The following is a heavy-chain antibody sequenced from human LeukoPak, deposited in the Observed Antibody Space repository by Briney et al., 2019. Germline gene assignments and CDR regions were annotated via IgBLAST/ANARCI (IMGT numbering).Heavy chain of an antibody. J-gene: IGHJ4*02. CDR3: ARERYSGSYRHLLYFDY. V-gene: IGHV4-59*01. CDR1: GGSISSYY. CDR2: IYYSGST. Sequence: PSETLSLTCTVSGGSISSYYWSWIRQPPGKGLEWIGYIYYSGSTNYNPSLKSRVTISVDTSKNQFSLKLSSVTAADTAVYYCARERYSGSYRHLLYFDYWGQGTLVTVSS. D-gene: IGHD1-26*01.